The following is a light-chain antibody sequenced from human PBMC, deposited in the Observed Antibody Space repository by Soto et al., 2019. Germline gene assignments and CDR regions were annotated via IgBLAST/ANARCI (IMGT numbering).Light chain of an antibody. V-gene: IGKV3-20*01. CDR2: AAS. CDR3: HQYAASPQT. CDR1: QSVSSSF. J-gene: IGKJ2*01. Sequence: EVVLTQSPGTLSLSPGERATLSCRASQSVSSSFLAWYQQKPGQAPRLLIHAASTGATGIPARFRGSGSGTDFTLTISSLEPEDFAVYFCHQYAASPQTFGQGTKVEIK.